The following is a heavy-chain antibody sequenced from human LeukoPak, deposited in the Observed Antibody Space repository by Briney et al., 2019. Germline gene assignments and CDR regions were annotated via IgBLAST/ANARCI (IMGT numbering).Heavy chain of an antibody. Sequence: GGSLRLSCAASGFTFSNYAMSWVRQAPGKGLEWVSVIGGSGGSTYYADSVKGRFTISRDNSKNTLYLQMNSLRAEDTAVYYCARDRGSSCSSTSCYTGAFDIWGQGTMVTVSS. J-gene: IGHJ3*02. CDR1: GFTFSNYA. CDR2: IGGSGGST. D-gene: IGHD2-2*02. CDR3: ARDRGSSCSSTSCYTGAFDI. V-gene: IGHV3-23*01.